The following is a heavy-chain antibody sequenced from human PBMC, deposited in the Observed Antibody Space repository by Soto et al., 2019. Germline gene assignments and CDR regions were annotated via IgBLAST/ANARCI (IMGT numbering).Heavy chain of an antibody. Sequence: QVQLVQSGAEVKKPGASVKVSCKASGYTFTDYFIHWVRQAPGQGLEWMGWINPKSGGTNYAPNFQGRVTMTRDTSTSTCYMELTRLRFDDTAVHYCARSRRSTAIQDDHWGQGTLVTVSS. CDR3: ARSRRSTAIQDDH. V-gene: IGHV1-2*02. J-gene: IGHJ4*02. CDR1: GYTFTDYF. CDR2: INPKSGGT. D-gene: IGHD2-21*02.